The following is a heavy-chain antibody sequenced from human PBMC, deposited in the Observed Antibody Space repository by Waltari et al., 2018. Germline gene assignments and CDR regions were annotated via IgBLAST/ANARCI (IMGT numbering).Heavy chain of an antibody. CDR2: IIPIFGTA. D-gene: IGHD2-15*01. CDR1: GGPFSSSA. CDR3: ARSLGYCSGGSCYSSFDY. J-gene: IGHJ4*02. V-gene: IGHV1-69*01. Sequence: QVQLVQSGAEVKKPGSSVTVSCTASGGPFSSSAISWVRQPRGPGLESMGGIIPIFGTANYEEKFQGRVTITADESTSTAYMELSSLRSEDTAVYYCARSLGYCSGGSCYSSFDYWGQGTLVTVSS.